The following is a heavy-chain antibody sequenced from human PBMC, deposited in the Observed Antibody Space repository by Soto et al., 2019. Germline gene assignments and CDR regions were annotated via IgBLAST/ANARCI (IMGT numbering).Heavy chain of an antibody. D-gene: IGHD6-19*01. CDR2: IYYSGST. V-gene: IGHV4-31*03. CDR1: GGSTSSGGYY. J-gene: IGHJ1*01. CDR3: ARGRGSSSGWYFNVEYFQH. Sequence: PSETLSLTCTVSGGSTSSGGYYWSWIRQHPGKGLGWIGYIYYSGSTYYNPSLKSRVTISVDTSKNQFSLKLSSVTAADTAVYYCARGRGSSSGWYFNVEYFQHWGQGTLVTVSS.